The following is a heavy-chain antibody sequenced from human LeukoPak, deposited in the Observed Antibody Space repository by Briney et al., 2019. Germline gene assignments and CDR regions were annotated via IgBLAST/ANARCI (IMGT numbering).Heavy chain of an antibody. CDR1: GYTFNNYY. D-gene: IGHD2-8*02. CDR3: ARDTGGSDY. V-gene: IGHV1-46*02. Sequence: ASVKVSCKASGYTFNNYYMYWVRQAPGQGLEWMGMINPSGGGTSYAQKFQGRVTITADESTSTAYMELSSLRSEDTAVYYCARDTGGSDYWGQGTLVTVSS. J-gene: IGHJ4*02. CDR2: INPSGGGT.